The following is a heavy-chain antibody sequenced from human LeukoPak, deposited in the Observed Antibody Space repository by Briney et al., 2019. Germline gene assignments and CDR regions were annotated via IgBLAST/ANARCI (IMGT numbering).Heavy chain of an antibody. V-gene: IGHV4-38-2*01. CDR2: GYHTGAT. J-gene: IGHJ6*03. Sequence: PSETLSLTCAVSGYSISSGHYWGWIRQPPGKGQEWIGSGYHTGATYYNPSLESRVIISLDMSKNQISLKVTSVTAADTAVYHCVRHSIAGYYYYMDVWGKGTTVTVSS. D-gene: IGHD2/OR15-2a*01. CDR1: GYSISSGHY. CDR3: VRHSIAGYYYYMDV.